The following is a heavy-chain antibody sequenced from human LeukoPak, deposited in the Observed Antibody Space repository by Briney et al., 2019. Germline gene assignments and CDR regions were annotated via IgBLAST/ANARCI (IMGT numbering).Heavy chain of an antibody. D-gene: IGHD2/OR15-2a*01. J-gene: IGHJ4*02. CDR2: IWYDGSNK. CDR3: AKSCNSGNCYYNY. CDR1: GFTFSSYG. V-gene: IGHV3-33*06. Sequence: PGGSLRLSCAASGFTFSSYGMHWVRQAPGKGLEWVAVIWYDGSNKYYADSVKGRFTVSRDNSENTLSLQMNSLRADDTAIYYCAKSCNSGNCYYNYWGQGTLVTVSS.